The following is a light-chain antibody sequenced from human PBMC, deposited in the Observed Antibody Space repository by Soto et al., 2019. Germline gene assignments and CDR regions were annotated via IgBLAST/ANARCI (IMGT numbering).Light chain of an antibody. Sequence: DIQMTQSPSTLSAFVGDRVTITCRASQTIRGWLAWYQQRPGKAPDLLFFEASRLEGGVPSRLSGSGSGTEFTLTIGSLQPDDFASYYCQQYDSYSPTFGQGTRVEFK. V-gene: IGKV1-5*01. CDR2: EAS. CDR3: QQYDSYSPT. CDR1: QTIRGW. J-gene: IGKJ1*01.